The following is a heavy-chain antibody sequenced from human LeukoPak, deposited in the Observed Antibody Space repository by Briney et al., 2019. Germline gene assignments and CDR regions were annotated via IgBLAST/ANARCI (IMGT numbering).Heavy chain of an antibody. CDR3: AKNSGLRFFDP. D-gene: IGHD5-12*01. V-gene: IGHV3-23*01. CDR2: ISGTGANT. CDR1: GFTFSNYV. Sequence: GGSLRLSCAVSGFTFSNYVMIWVRQAPGKGLEWVSAISGTGANTFYADSVKGRFTISRDNSKNTLYLQMNSLRAEDTAVYYCAKNSGLRFFDPWGQGTLVTVSS. J-gene: IGHJ5*02.